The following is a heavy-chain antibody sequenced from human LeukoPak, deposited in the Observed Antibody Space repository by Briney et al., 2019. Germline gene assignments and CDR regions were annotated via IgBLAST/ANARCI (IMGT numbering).Heavy chain of an antibody. CDR1: GGSFSNYY. CDR2: INHSGST. V-gene: IGHV4-34*01. Sequence: PSETLSLTCAVYGGSFSNYYWSWIRQAPGKGLEWIGEINHSGSTNYNPSLKSRVTISVDTSKNQFSLNLRSATAADTAVYYCARRIRVYYYMDVWGEGTTVTVS. J-gene: IGHJ6*03. CDR3: ARRIRVYYYMDV.